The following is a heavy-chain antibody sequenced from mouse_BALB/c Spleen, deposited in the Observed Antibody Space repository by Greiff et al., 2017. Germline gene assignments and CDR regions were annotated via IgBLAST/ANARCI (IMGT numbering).Heavy chain of an antibody. V-gene: IGHV3-6*02. CDR3: AREGLGLLFAY. D-gene: IGHD3-1*01. Sequence: ESGPGLVKPSQSLSLTCSVTGYSITSGYYWNWIRQFPGNKLEWMGYISYDGSNNYNPSLKNRISITRDTSKNQFFLKLNSVTTEDTATYYCAREGLGLLFAYWGQGTLVTVSA. CDR2: ISYDGSN. J-gene: IGHJ3*01. CDR1: GYSITSGYY.